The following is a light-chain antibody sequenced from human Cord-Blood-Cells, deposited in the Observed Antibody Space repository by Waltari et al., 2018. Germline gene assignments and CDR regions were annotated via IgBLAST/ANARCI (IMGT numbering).Light chain of an antibody. V-gene: IGLV2-8*01. CDR2: EVS. CDR1: SSAVGGYHY. Sequence: QSALTQPPPASGSPGQSVTISGTGTSSAVGGYHYVSWYQPHPGKAPKLRIYEVSKRPAGVPDRFSGSKSGNTASLTVSGLQAEDEADYYCSSYAGSNNFDVFGTGTKVTVL. CDR3: SSYAGSNNFDV. J-gene: IGLJ1*01.